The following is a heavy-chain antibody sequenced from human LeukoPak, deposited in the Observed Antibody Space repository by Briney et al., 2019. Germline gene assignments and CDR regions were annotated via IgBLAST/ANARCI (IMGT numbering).Heavy chain of an antibody. J-gene: IGHJ6*02. CDR1: GGTFSSYA. Sequence: ASVKVSCKASGGTFSSYAISWVRQAPGQGLEWMGGIIPIFGTANYAQKFQGRVTITADESTSTAYMELSSLRSEDTAVYYCARRPALGWGGGMDVWGQGTTVTVSS. V-gene: IGHV1-69*13. CDR2: IIPIFGTA. CDR3: ARRPALGWGGGMDV. D-gene: IGHD7-27*01.